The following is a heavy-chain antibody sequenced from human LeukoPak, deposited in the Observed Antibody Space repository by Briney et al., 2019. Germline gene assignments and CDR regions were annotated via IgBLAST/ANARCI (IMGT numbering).Heavy chain of an antibody. CDR3: ARGPQWLLNF. Sequence: SVKVSCKASGGTFSSYAISWVRQAPGQGLEWMGRIIPILGITNYAQKFQGRVTITADESTSTAYMELSSLSSEDTAMYYCARGPQWLLNFWGQGTLVTVSS. CDR1: GGTFSSYA. V-gene: IGHV1-69*04. CDR2: IIPILGIT. J-gene: IGHJ4*02. D-gene: IGHD6-19*01.